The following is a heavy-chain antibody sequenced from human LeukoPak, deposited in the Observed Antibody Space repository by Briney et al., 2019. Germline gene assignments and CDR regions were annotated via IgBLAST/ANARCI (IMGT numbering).Heavy chain of an antibody. V-gene: IGHV3-30*03. Sequence: GGSLRLSCATSGSIFTTYGIHLVRPPPDKGVECVAVISYDGSNEFYTDSVKGRFTIYRDNYKNAVYLQMNRLRDEDTAVYDCARGSIVGARGVGDYWGEGALVSVCS. CDR1: GSIFTTYG. D-gene: IGHD1-26*01. J-gene: IGHJ4*02. CDR2: ISYDGSNE. CDR3: ARGSIVGARGVGDY.